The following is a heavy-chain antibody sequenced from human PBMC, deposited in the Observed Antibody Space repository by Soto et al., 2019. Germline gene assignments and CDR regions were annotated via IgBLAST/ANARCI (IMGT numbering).Heavy chain of an antibody. CDR1: GFTFSSYS. D-gene: IGHD6-6*01. V-gene: IGHV3-21*01. Sequence: EVQLVESGGGLVKPGGSLRLSCAASGFTFSSYSMNWVRQAPGKGLEWVSSISSSSSYIYYADSVKGRFTISRDNAKKSLYLQMNSLRAEDTAVYYCARHLFEYSSSFDYWGQGTLVTVSS. CDR3: ARHLFEYSSSFDY. J-gene: IGHJ4*02. CDR2: ISSSSSYI.